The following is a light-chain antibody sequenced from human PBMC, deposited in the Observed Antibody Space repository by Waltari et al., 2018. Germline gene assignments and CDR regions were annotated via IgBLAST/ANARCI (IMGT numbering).Light chain of an antibody. J-gene: IGLJ2*01. CDR3: YSTDSTGNHVV. CDR1: VLPKKY. V-gene: IGLV3-10*01. Sequence: SYELTQPPSVSVSPGQTARITCSGAVLPKKYAFWYQQKSGQAPVLIIYDDNKRPSGIPERFSGSSSGTMATLTISGAQVEDEADYYCYSTDSTGNHVVFGGGTKLTVL. CDR2: DDN.